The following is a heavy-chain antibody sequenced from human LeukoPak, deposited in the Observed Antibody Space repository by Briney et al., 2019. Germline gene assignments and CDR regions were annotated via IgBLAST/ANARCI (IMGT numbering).Heavy chain of an antibody. Sequence: SETLSLTCTVSGGSISSYYWSWIRQPPGTGLEWIGYIYYSGSTNYNPSLKSRVTISVDTSKNQFSLKLSSVTAADTAVYYCARAYSYGMDVWGQGTTVTVSS. J-gene: IGHJ6*02. V-gene: IGHV4-59*01. CDR1: GGSISSYY. CDR3: ARAYSYGMDV. CDR2: IYYSGST.